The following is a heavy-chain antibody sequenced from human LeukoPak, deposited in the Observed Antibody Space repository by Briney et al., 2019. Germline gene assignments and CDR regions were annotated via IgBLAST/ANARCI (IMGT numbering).Heavy chain of an antibody. CDR3: ARHSSSGYSPGRYYYYGMNV. V-gene: IGHV4-59*08. Sequence: SETLSLTCTVSGGSISSYYWSWIRQPPGKGLEWIGYIYYSGSTNYNPSLKSRVTISVDTSKNQFSLKLSSVTAADAAVYYCARHSSSGYSPGRYYYYGMNVWGQGTTVTVSS. J-gene: IGHJ6*02. CDR2: IYYSGST. D-gene: IGHD3-22*01. CDR1: GGSISSYY.